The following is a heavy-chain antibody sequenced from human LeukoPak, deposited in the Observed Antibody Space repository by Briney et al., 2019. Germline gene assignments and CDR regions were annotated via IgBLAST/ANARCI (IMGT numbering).Heavy chain of an antibody. V-gene: IGHV3-23*01. J-gene: IGHJ4*02. CDR3: AKEYSSGWSSFDY. D-gene: IGHD6-19*01. Sequence: GGSLRLSCAASGFMFSTYAMSWVRQAPGKGLEWVSAISGSGGSTYYADSVKGRFTISRDNSKNTLYLQMNSLRAEDTAVYYCAKEYSSGWSSFDYWGQGTLVTVSS. CDR2: ISGSGGST. CDR1: GFMFSTYA.